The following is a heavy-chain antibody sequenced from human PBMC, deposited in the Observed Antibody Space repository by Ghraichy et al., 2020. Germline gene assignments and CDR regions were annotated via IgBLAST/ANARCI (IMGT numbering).Heavy chain of an antibody. Sequence: GGSLRLSCAAAGFTFSDYYMSWIRQAPGKGLEWVSYISSSSSYTNYADSVKGRFTISRDNAKNSLYLQMNSLRAEDTAVYYCARDRQYSSSSKHYYYGMDVWGQGTTVTVSS. CDR3: ARDRQYSSSSKHYYYGMDV. D-gene: IGHD6-13*01. J-gene: IGHJ6*02. V-gene: IGHV3-11*06. CDR1: GFTFSDYY. CDR2: ISSSSSYT.